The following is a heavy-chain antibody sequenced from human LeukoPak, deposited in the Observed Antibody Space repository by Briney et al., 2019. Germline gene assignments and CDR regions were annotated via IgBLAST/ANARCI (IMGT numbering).Heavy chain of an antibody. D-gene: IGHD1-1*01. CDR1: GYSFTTYW. CDR3: ARRLRTGGFDI. J-gene: IGHJ3*02. V-gene: IGHV5-51*01. CDR2: IQPADSQT. Sequence: GESLKISCMGSGYSFTTYWIDWVRQVPGKGLEWMGLIQPADSQTRYNPSFQGQATLSDHKSINTAYLQWSSLRPSDTAMYYCARRLRTGGFDIWGQGTEVTVSS.